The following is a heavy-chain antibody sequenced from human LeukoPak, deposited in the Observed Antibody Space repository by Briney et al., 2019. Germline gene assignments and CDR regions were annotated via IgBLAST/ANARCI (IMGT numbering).Heavy chain of an antibody. CDR1: GGSISSYY. CDR2: ISYSGST. CDR3: ASTSGYCSGGNCYSAFDY. V-gene: IGHV4-59*01. J-gene: IGHJ4*02. D-gene: IGHD2-15*01. Sequence: SETLSLTCTVSGGSISSYYWSWIRQPPGKGLEWIGYISYSGSTNYNPSLKSRLTISVDTSNNQFSLKLSSVPAADTAVYYCASTSGYCSGGNCYSAFDYWGQGTLVTVSS.